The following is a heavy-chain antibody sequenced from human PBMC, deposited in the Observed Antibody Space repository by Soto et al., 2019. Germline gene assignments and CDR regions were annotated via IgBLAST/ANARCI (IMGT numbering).Heavy chain of an antibody. Sequence: SGPTREPTQTLTLTCTFSGFSLRTSGMCVSWIRQPPGKALEWLALIDWDDDKYYSTSLKTRLTISKDTSKNQVVLTMTNMDPVDTATYYCARFEWELRAFDIWGQGTMVTVSS. J-gene: IGHJ3*02. D-gene: IGHD1-26*01. CDR2: IDWDDDK. CDR3: ARFEWELRAFDI. V-gene: IGHV2-70*01. CDR1: GFSLRTSGMC.